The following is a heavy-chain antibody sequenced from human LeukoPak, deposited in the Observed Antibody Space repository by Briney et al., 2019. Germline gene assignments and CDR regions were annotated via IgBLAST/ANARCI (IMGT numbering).Heavy chain of an antibody. CDR2: IFHSGST. J-gene: IGHJ4*02. V-gene: IGHV4-38-2*02. D-gene: IGHD3-3*01. CDR1: GYSISSGYY. CDR3: TVSTRGYAVLADY. Sequence: SETLSLTCTVSGYSISSGYYWGWMRQPPGKRLEWIGNIFHSGSTHYSPSLKSRVAMSLQTSINQFSLNLFSVTAADTAMYYCTVSTRGYAVLADYWGQGTLVTVSS.